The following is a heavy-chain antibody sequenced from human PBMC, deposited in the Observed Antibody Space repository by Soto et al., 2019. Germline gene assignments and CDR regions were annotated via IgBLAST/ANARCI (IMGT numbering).Heavy chain of an antibody. CDR1: GLTFSRYE. Sequence: EVKLMESGGGLVQPGGSLRLSCAASGLTFSRYEMNWVRRAPGKGLEWIAYIHGSATTMFYADSVKGRFTISRDNAKNSLYLQLNCLSAEATAVYYCPPRSGGGGAFDFWGQGTMVTVSS. V-gene: IGHV3-48*03. CDR2: IHGSATTM. CDR3: PPRSGGGGAFDF. J-gene: IGHJ3*01. D-gene: IGHD3-10*01.